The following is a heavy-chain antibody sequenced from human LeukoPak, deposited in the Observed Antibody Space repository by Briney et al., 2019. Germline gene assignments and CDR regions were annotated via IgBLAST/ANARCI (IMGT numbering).Heavy chain of an antibody. V-gene: IGHV3-9*01. CDR2: FSWNSGSI. J-gene: IGHJ6*02. Sequence: ALGPSCAAPGFTLDDYALDRVPPAPREGLEGVLGFSWNSGSIGYADSVKGRFTISRDNAKNSLYLQMSSLRAEDTALYYCAKDIAAAGTGYYYYGMDVWGQGTTVTVSS. D-gene: IGHD6-13*01. CDR3: AKDIAAAGTGYYYYGMDV. CDR1: GFTLDDYA.